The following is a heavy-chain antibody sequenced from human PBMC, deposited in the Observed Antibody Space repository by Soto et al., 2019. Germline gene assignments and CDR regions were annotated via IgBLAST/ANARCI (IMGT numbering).Heavy chain of an antibody. CDR1: GFTFSSYA. D-gene: IGHD6-19*01. Sequence: EVQLLESGGGLVQPGGSLRLSCAASGFTFSSYAMNWVRQAPGKGLEWVSVISGSGDSTYYADSVKGRFTISRDNSKNTLYLQMNSLRAEDTAVYYCASRSRGWFCDYWGQGNLVTVSS. CDR2: ISGSGDST. CDR3: ASRSRGWFCDY. J-gene: IGHJ4*02. V-gene: IGHV3-23*01.